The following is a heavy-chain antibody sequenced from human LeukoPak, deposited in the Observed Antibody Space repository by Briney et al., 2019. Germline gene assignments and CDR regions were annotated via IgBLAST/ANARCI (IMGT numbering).Heavy chain of an antibody. CDR2: ISSSSSSTI. CDR3: ARAVVVPRGDYYGMDV. CDR1: GFTFSSYS. Sequence: GSLRLSCAASGFTFSSYSMNWVRQAPGKGLEWVSYISSSSSSTIYYADSVKGRFTISRDNAKNSLYLQMNSLRDEDTAVYYCARAVVVPRGDYYGMDVWGQGTTVTVSS. V-gene: IGHV3-48*02. J-gene: IGHJ6*02. D-gene: IGHD2-2*01.